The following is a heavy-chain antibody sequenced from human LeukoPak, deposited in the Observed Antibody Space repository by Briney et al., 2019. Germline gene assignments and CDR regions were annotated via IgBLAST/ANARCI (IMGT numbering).Heavy chain of an antibody. D-gene: IGHD1-26*01. CDR1: GGTFSSYS. Sequence: SVKVSCKASGGTFSSYSISWVRQAPGQGLEWMGGIIPIFDTADYAQKFQGRVTITADESTSTAYMELSSLRSEDTAVFYCARISLGAIWGYYCGMDVWGQGTTVTVSS. J-gene: IGHJ6*02. CDR3: ARISLGAIWGYYCGMDV. CDR2: IIPIFDTA. V-gene: IGHV1-69*01.